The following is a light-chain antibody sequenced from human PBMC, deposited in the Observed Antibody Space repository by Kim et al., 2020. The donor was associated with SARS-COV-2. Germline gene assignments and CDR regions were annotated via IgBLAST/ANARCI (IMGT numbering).Light chain of an antibody. CDR3: CSFAGNAIWV. Sequence: GESITMSGTGSSSDVGKYNLVSWYQQYPGKAPKLIIYEVSQRPSGVSDRFSASKSDNTASLTISGLQAEDEADYHCCSFAGNAIWVFGGGTQLTVL. J-gene: IGLJ3*02. CDR2: EVS. CDR1: SSDVGKYNL. V-gene: IGLV2-23*02.